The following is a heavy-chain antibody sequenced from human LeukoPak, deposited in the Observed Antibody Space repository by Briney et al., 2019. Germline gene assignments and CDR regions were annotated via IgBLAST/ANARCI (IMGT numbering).Heavy chain of an antibody. Sequence: SETLSLTCTVSGGSISSGGYYWSWIRQHPGKGLEWIGYIYYSGSTYYNPSLKSRVTISVDTSKTQFSLKLSSVTGAARGVCYSAGGGGLRESDYWGQGTLVTVSS. J-gene: IGHJ4*02. CDR2: IYYSGST. V-gene: IGHV4-31*03. CDR1: GGSISSGGYY. CDR3: AGGGGLRESDY. D-gene: IGHD5-12*01.